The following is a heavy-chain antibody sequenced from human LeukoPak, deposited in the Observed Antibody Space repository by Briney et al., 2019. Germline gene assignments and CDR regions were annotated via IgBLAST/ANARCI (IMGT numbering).Heavy chain of an antibody. V-gene: IGHV3-74*01. CDR2: FKDDGMRK. CDR1: GFTFTKFW. CDR3: ATGPYAAFEM. J-gene: IGHJ3*02. Sequence: GGSLRLSCAASGFTFTKFWMHWVRQAPGRGLVWVSRFKDDGMRKLYADSVKGRFTISRDNAKNTLYLQMNSLRADDTALYYCATGPYAAFEMWGQGTMVTVSS. D-gene: IGHD2-2*01.